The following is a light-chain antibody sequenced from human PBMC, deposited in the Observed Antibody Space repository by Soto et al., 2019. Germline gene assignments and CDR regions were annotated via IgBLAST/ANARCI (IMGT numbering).Light chain of an antibody. Sequence: QSALTQPASVSGSPGQSITISCTGTSSDVGGYNHVSWYQQHPGKAPKLMIYDVTNRPSGVSNRFSGSKSGNTASLTISGLQAEDEADSYCSSFTSITTLVFGGGTKLTVL. J-gene: IGLJ2*01. CDR1: SSDVGGYNH. CDR3: SSFTSITTLV. V-gene: IGLV2-14*01. CDR2: DVT.